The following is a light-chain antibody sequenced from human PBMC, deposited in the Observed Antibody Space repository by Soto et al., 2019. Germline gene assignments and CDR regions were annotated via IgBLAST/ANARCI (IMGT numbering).Light chain of an antibody. J-gene: IGKJ5*01. V-gene: IGKV1-12*01. Sequence: DIQMTQSPSSVSASVGDRVTITCRSSEDISTWLAWYQQKPGKAPKLLIYAASSLQSGVPSRFSGSGSGTDFTLTISSLQPEDFANYYCQHADSFPLITVGHGTRLEIK. CDR3: QHADSFPLIT. CDR1: EDISTW. CDR2: AAS.